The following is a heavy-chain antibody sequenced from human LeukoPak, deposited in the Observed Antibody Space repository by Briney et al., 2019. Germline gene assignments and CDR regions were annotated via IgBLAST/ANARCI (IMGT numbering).Heavy chain of an antibody. CDR2: IWYGGSNK. V-gene: IGHV3-30*02. Sequence: GGSLRLSCAASGFTFSSYWMSWVRQAPGKGLEWVAVIWYGGSNKYYADSVKGRFTISRDNSKNTLYLQMNSLRAEDTAVYYCAKGRTYYDFWSGYYTLDYWGQGTLVTVSS. D-gene: IGHD3-3*01. CDR1: GFTFSSYW. J-gene: IGHJ4*02. CDR3: AKGRTYYDFWSGYYTLDY.